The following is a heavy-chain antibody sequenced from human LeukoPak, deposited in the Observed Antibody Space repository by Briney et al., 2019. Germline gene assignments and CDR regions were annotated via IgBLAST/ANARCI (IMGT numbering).Heavy chain of an antibody. Sequence: PSETLSLTCTVSGYSISSGYYWGWIRQPPGKGLEWIGSIYHSGRTFYNPSLKSRVTISVDTSKNQFSLKLSSVTAADTAVYYFARQATHRGDYFDYWGQGTLVTVSS. V-gene: IGHV4-38-2*02. J-gene: IGHJ4*02. CDR3: ARQATHRGDYFDY. CDR2: IYHSGRT. CDR1: GYSISSGYY.